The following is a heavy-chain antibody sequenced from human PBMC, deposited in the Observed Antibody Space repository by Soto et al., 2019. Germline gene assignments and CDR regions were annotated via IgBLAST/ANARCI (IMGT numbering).Heavy chain of an antibody. CDR3: AAFGDYDFWSGRAFDI. CDR2: IVVGSGNT. J-gene: IGHJ3*02. D-gene: IGHD3-3*01. V-gene: IGHV1-58*01. CDR1: GFTFTSSA. Sequence: GASVKVSCKAFGFTFTSSAVQWVRQARGQRLEWIGWIVVGSGNTNYAQKFQERVTITRDMSTSTAYMELSSLRSEDTAVYYCAAFGDYDFWSGRAFDIWGQGTMFTVSS.